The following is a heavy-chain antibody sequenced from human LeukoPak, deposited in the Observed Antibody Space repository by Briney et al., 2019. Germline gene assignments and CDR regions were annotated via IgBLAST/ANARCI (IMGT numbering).Heavy chain of an antibody. J-gene: IGHJ4*02. V-gene: IGHV4-38-2*02. CDR1: GYSISSGYY. CDR3: ARGLQQPLRRSYYFDY. Sequence: SETLSLTCTVSGYSISSGYYWGWIRQPPGKGLEWIGSIYYSGSTYYNPSLKSRVTISVDTSKNQFSMKLSSVTAADTAVYCCARGLQQPLRRSYYFDYWGQGTLVTVSS. CDR2: IYYSGST. D-gene: IGHD6-13*01.